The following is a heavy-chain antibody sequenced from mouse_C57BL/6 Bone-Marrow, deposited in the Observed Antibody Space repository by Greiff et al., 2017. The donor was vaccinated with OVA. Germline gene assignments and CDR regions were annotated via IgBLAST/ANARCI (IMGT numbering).Heavy chain of an antibody. J-gene: IGHJ4*01. D-gene: IGHD2-5*01. V-gene: IGHV1-5*01. CDR2: IYPGNSDT. Sequence: EVQLQQSGTVLARPGASVKMSCKTSGYTFTSYWMHWVKQRPGQGLEWIGAIYPGNSDTSYNQKFKGKGKLTAVTSASTAYMELSSLTNEDSAVYYCTLSNDYAMDDWGQGTSVTVSS. CDR3: TLSNDYAMDD. CDR1: GYTFTSYW.